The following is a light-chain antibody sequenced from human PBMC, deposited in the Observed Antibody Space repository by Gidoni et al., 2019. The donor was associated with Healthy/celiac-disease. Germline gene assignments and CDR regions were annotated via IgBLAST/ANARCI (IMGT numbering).Light chain of an antibody. J-gene: IGKJ2*01. CDR3: QQYNNWPYT. V-gene: IGKV3-15*01. CDR1: QSVSSN. CDR2: GAS. Sequence: EIVMTQSPATLSVSPGERATLSCRASQSVSSNLACYQQKPGQAPRLLFYGASTRATGIPARFSGSGSGTEFTLTISSLQSEDFAVYYCQQYNNWPYTFGQGTKLEIK.